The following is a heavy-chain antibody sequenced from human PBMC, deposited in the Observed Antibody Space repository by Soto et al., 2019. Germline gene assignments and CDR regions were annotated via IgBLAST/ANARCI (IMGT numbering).Heavy chain of an antibody. V-gene: IGHV4-34*09. CDR2: INHSGST. Sequence: SETLSLTCAVYGGSFSGYYWSWIRQPPGKGLEWIGEINHSGSTNYNPSLKSRVTISVDTSKNQFSLKLSSVTAADTAVYYCARAARAAGVYWGQGTLVTVSS. CDR1: GGSFSGYY. CDR3: ARAARAAGVY. J-gene: IGHJ4*02. D-gene: IGHD3-10*01.